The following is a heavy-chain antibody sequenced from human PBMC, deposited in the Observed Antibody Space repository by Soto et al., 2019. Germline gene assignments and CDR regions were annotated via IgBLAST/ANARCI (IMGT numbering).Heavy chain of an antibody. CDR3: ARLRYQLPSSVVWFAP. Sequence: PSETLSLTCTVSGGSIISSDYYWGWIRQPPGKGLEWVGGIFYSGNTHHNPSLKTRVSVSVDTSTNQLSLKLSSVTAADTAVYYCARLRYQLPSSVVWFAPWGKGTLVTVPS. D-gene: IGHD2-2*01. V-gene: IGHV4-39*01. J-gene: IGHJ5*02. CDR1: GGSIISSDYY. CDR2: IFYSGNT.